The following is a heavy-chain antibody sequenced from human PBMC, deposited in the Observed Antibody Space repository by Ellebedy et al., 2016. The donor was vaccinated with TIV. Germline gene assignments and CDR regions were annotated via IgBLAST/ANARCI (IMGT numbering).Heavy chain of an antibody. D-gene: IGHD2-15*01. V-gene: IGHV3-53*01. Sequence: GGSLRLSXAVSGFTVSSNYLTWVCQAQGKGLGWVSVTYTGGSAYYIDSVKGRFTVSRDNSKNTLYLQMRSLRAEDTAVYYCARLGYPRSEVDVWGQGTTVTVSS. J-gene: IGHJ6*02. CDR2: TYTGGSA. CDR1: GFTVSSNY. CDR3: ARLGYPRSEVDV.